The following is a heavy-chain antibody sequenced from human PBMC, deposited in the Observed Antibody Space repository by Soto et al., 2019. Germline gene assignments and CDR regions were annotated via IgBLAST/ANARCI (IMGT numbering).Heavy chain of an antibody. CDR2: IYYSGST. V-gene: IGHV4-31*03. Sequence: SETLSLTCTVSGGSISSGVYYWSWIRHHPGNGLEWIGYIYYSGSTYYNPSLKSRVTISVDTSKNQFSLKLSSVTAADTAVYYCARVYYGSGSYYIFDYWGPGTLLTV. CDR3: ARVYYGSGSYYIFDY. D-gene: IGHD3-10*01. CDR1: GGSISSGVYY. J-gene: IGHJ4*02.